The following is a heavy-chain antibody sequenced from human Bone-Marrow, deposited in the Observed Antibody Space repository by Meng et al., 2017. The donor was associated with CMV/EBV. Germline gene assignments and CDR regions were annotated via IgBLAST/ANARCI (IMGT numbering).Heavy chain of an antibody. CDR2: ISYDGSNK. D-gene: IGHD6-19*01. CDR1: GFTFSSYG. Sequence: SGFTFSSYGMNWVRQAPGKGLEWVAVISYDGSNKYYADSVKGRFTISRDNSKNTLYLQMNSLRAEDTAVYYCAKDRASGWTHWYFDLWGRGTLVTVSS. CDR3: AKDRASGWTHWYFDL. V-gene: IGHV3-30*18. J-gene: IGHJ2*01.